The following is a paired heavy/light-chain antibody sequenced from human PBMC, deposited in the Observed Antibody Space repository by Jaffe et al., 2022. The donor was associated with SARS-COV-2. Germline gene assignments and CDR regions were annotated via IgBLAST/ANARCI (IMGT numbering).Heavy chain of an antibody. J-gene: IGHJ4*02. D-gene: IGHD2-2*01. CDR2: INPNSGDT. CDR3: AREYCGSTSCQYYFDY. CDR1: GYTFTDYY. Sequence: QVLLVQSGAEVKKPGASVKVSCKASGYTFTDYYIHWVRQAPGQGLEWMGRINPNSGDTNYAQKFQGRVTMTRDRSISTAYMELSRLRSDDTVVYYCAREYCGSTSCQYYFDYWGQGTLVTVSS. V-gene: IGHV1-2*05.
Light chain of an antibody. V-gene: IGLV2-23*01. Sequence: QSALTQPASVSGSPGQSITISCTGTSSDVGSYNLVSWYQQYPGKAPKLMIYEGSKRPSGVSNRFSGSKSGNTASLTISGLQAEDEADYYCCSYAGSSTWVFGGGTKVTVL. J-gene: IGLJ3*02. CDR2: EGS. CDR3: CSYAGSSTWV. CDR1: SSDVGSYNL.